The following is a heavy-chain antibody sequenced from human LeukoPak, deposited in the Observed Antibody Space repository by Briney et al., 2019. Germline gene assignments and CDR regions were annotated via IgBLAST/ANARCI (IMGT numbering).Heavy chain of an antibody. CDR3: ARVGHIVAAGTYDY. J-gene: IGHJ4*02. D-gene: IGHD6-13*01. V-gene: IGHV4-59*12. CDR2: IFYSGSP. CDR1: GDSISSYY. Sequence: PSETLSLTCTVSGDSISSYYWSWIRQPPGKGLEWIGNIFYSGSPNYNPSLKSRVTTSFDTSKNQFSLKLSFVTAADTAVYYCARVGHIVAAGTYDYWGQGTLVTDSS.